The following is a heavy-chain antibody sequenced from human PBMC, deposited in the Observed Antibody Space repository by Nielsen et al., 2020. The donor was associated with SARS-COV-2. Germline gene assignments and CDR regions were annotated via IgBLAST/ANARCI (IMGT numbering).Heavy chain of an antibody. CDR2: ISWNSGSI. J-gene: IGHJ4*02. CDR3: AKARGGWVFDY. Sequence: LRLSCAAPGFTFDDYAMHWVRQAPGKGLEWVSGISWNSGSIGYADSVKGRFTISRDNAKNSLYLQMNSLRAEDTALYYCAKARGGWVFDYWGQGTLVTVSS. CDR1: GFTFDDYA. D-gene: IGHD6-19*01. V-gene: IGHV3-9*01.